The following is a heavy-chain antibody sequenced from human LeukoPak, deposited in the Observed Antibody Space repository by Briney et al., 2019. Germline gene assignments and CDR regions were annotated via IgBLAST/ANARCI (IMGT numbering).Heavy chain of an antibody. Sequence: PSETLSLTCNVSGGSISGYHWSWIRQPPGKGLEWLGYIYYSGSSNYNPSLKSRVTMSADTSKNQFSLKLSSVTAADTAVYYCARVPRSSYYYYYMDVWGKGTTVTVSS. CDR2: IYYSGSS. CDR3: ARVPRSSYYYYYMDV. D-gene: IGHD6-6*01. J-gene: IGHJ6*03. V-gene: IGHV4-59*01. CDR1: GGSISGYH.